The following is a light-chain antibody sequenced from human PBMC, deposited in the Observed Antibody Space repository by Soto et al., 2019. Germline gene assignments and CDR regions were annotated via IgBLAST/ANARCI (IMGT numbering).Light chain of an antibody. J-gene: IGKJ4*01. V-gene: IGKV3-11*01. CDR3: HQRSNWPPT. CDR2: DAS. Sequence: ENVFTQSPATLSLSPGERATLSCRASQSVSSNLAWYQQKPGQAPRLLIYDASNRATGIPARFSGSGSGTDFTLTISSLQPEDFAAYYCHQRSNWPPTFGGGTKVDIK. CDR1: QSVSSN.